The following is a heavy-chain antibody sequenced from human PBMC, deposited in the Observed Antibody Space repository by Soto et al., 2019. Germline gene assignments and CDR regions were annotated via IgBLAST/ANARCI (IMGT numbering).Heavy chain of an antibody. Sequence: ASVKVSCKASGYTFSSYAMHWVRQAPGQRLEWMGWINADNGNTKYAQKFQGRVTMTRNTSISTAYMELSSLRSEDTAVYYCASPARNYDFWSGYSFDIWGQGTMVTVSS. V-gene: IGHV1-3*01. CDR2: INADNGNT. J-gene: IGHJ3*02. CDR3: ASPARNYDFWSGYSFDI. D-gene: IGHD3-3*01. CDR1: GYTFSSYA.